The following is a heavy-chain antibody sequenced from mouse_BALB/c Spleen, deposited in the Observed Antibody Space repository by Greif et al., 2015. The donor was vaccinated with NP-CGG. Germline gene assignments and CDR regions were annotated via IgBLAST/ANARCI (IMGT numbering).Heavy chain of an antibody. D-gene: IGHD2-1*01. CDR1: GYTFTSYY. J-gene: IGHJ2*01. Sequence: VQLVESGAELVKPGASVKLSCKASGYTFTSYYMYWVKQRPGQGLEWIGEINPSNGGTNFNEKFKSKATLTVDKSSTTSYMQLNGLASEDSAVYYCTRLNGNSGGGSYFDYWGQGTTLTVSS. V-gene: IGHV1-53*01. CDR3: TRLNGNSGGGSYFDY. CDR2: INPSNGGT.